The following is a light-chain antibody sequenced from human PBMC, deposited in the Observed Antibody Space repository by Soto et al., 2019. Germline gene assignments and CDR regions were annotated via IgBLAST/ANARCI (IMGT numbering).Light chain of an antibody. CDR2: LAS. CDR1: QAVNTR. J-gene: IGKJ1*01. CDR3: HQRQSWPRT. Sequence: EIVLTQSPATLSSFPFDRVTLSCRSSQAVNTRLAWYQHKPGQAPRLLIYLASNRAAGVPARFSGSGSGTDFTLTISDVEPEDFAVYYCHQRQSWPRTFGQGTKV. V-gene: IGKV3-11*01.